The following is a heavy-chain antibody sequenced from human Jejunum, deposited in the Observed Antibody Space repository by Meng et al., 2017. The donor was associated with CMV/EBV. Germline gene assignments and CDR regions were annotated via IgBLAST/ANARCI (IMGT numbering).Heavy chain of an antibody. Sequence: SCKASGYTFIGYYVLGERQGPGRGLEWMGWVNSDSGDTDYAQKFQAWVTMTRDTSITTAYMELRRLGYDDTAVYYCVRQDSRSWDFDHWGQGTLVTVSS. V-gene: IGHV1-2*04. CDR1: GYTFIGYY. J-gene: IGHJ4*02. D-gene: IGHD6-6*01. CDR2: VNSDSGDT. CDR3: VRQDSRSWDFDH.